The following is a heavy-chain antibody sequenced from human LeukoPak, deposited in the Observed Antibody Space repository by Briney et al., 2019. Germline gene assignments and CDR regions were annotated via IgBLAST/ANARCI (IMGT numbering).Heavy chain of an antibody. D-gene: IGHD3-3*01. CDR1: GFTFSSYA. CDR3: AKAYYDFWSGLGSAFDI. J-gene: IGHJ3*02. V-gene: IGHV3-23*01. CDR2: ISGSGGST. Sequence: AGGSLRLSCAASGFTFSSYAMSWVRQAPGKGLEWVSAISGSGGSTYYADSVKGRFTISRDNSKNTLYLQMNSLRAEDTAVYYCAKAYYDFWSGLGSAFDIWGQGTMVTVSS.